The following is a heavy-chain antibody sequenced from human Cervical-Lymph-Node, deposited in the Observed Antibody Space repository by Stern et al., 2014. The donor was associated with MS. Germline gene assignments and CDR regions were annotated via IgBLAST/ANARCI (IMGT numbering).Heavy chain of an antibody. CDR3: AKDYASGSSFFDS. CDR1: GFRVGDYG. Sequence: EVQLVQSGGGLGQPGGSLRLACAASGFRVGDYGMYWVRQAPGKGLEWVSGIGWNSGGIGYADSVKGRFTISRDNAKNSVYLQMNSLRAEDTALYYCAKDYASGSSFFDSWGQGILVTVSS. V-gene: IGHV3-9*01. D-gene: IGHD3-10*01. CDR2: IGWNSGGI. J-gene: IGHJ4*02.